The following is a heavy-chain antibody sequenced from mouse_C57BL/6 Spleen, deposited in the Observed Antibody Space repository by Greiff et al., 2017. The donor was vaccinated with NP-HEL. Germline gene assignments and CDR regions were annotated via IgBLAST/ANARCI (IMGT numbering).Heavy chain of an antibody. V-gene: IGHV5-17*01. D-gene: IGHD1-1*01. Sequence: EVMLVESGGGLVKPGGSLKLSCAASGFTFSDYGMHWVRQAPEKGLEWVAYISSGSSTIYYADTVKGRFTISRDNAKNTLFLQMTSLRSEDTAMYYCARGYYYGSSPYYFDYWGQGTTLTVSS. J-gene: IGHJ2*01. CDR3: ARGYYYGSSPYYFDY. CDR2: ISSGSSTI. CDR1: GFTFSDYG.